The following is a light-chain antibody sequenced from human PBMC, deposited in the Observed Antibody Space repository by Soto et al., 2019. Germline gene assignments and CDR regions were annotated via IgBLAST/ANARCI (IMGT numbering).Light chain of an antibody. J-gene: IGKJ4*01. Sequence: EIVLSQSPGTLSLSPGEGATLSCWASQSVASNYLAWYQQKPGQAPSLLIHGASTRATGIADRFSGSGAGTDFTLTIRRLEPEDFAVYYCQQYASSPLTFGGGTKVEIK. CDR1: QSVASNY. CDR3: QQYASSPLT. CDR2: GAS. V-gene: IGKV3-20*01.